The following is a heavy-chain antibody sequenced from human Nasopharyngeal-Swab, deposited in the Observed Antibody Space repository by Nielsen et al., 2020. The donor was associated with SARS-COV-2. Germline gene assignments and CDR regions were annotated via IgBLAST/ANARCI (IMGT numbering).Heavy chain of an antibody. CDR3: AKGPGYCSSTSCARKAYFDY. V-gene: IGHV3-23*01. Sequence: GGSLRLSCAASGFTFSSYAMSWVRQAPGKGLEWASAISGSGGSTYYADSVKGRFTISRDNSKNTLYLQMNSLRAEDTAVYYCAKGPGYCSSTSCARKAYFDYWGQGTLVTVSS. CDR1: GFTFSSYA. D-gene: IGHD2-2*03. J-gene: IGHJ4*02. CDR2: ISGSGGST.